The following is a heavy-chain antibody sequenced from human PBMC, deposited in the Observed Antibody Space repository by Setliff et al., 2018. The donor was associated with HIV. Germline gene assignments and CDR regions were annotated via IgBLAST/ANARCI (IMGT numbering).Heavy chain of an antibody. Sequence: SETLSLTCTVYGASISNSNSYWGWIRQPPGKRLEWLGSIYSSGSPSYNPSLSSRLTISVDTSKNHVSLRLSSVTAADTAVYYCARLNNGAHYFHFDYWGQGTLVTVSS. CDR2: IYSSGSP. J-gene: IGHJ4*02. D-gene: IGHD1-20*01. CDR1: GASISNSNSY. V-gene: IGHV4-39*02. CDR3: ARLNNGAHYFHFDY.